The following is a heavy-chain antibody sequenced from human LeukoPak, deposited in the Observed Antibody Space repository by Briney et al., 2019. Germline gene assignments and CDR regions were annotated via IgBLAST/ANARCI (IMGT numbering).Heavy chain of an antibody. CDR1: GYTFTSYG. V-gene: IGHV1-18*01. D-gene: IGHD3-22*01. CDR3: ARGPYYYDSSGYYRIFDY. CDR2: ISAYNGNT. J-gene: IGHJ4*02. Sequence: ASVKVSCKASGYTFTSYGISWVRQAPGQGLEWMGWISAYNGNTNYAQKLQGRVTMTTDTSTSTAYMELRSLRSDDTAVYYRARGPYYYDSSGYYRIFDYWGQGTLVTVSS.